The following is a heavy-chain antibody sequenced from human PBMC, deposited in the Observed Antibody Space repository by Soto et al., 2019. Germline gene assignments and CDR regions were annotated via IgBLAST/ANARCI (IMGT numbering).Heavy chain of an antibody. CDR3: ARGGSAGGQWLDYFDY. V-gene: IGHV3-53*04. D-gene: IGHD6-19*01. J-gene: IGHJ4*02. CDR1: GFTVSSNY. CDR2: IYSGGST. Sequence: GGSLRLSCAASGFTVSSNYMSWVRPAPGKGLEWVSVIYSGGSTYYADSVKGRFTISRHNSKNTLYLQMNSLRAEDTAVYYCARGGSAGGQWLDYFDYWAQGTLVTVSS.